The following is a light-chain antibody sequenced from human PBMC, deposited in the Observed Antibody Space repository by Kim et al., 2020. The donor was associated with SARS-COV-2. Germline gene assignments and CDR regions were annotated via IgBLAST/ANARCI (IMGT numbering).Light chain of an antibody. CDR3: QQYGSSPLT. CDR2: SAS. V-gene: IGKV3-20*01. Sequence: SPGETATLSCRSSQRVTSPYLAWYQQTPRQPPRLLIYSASSRATGIPDRFSSSGSVTDFTLTISRLEPADFAVYYCQQYGSSPLTFGGGTKVDIK. J-gene: IGKJ4*01. CDR1: QRVTSPY.